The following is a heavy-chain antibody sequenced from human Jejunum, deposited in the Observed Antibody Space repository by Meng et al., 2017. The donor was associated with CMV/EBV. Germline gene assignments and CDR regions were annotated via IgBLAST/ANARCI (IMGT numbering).Heavy chain of an antibody. J-gene: IGHJ4*02. Sequence: FYWGWVRQPPGKVLEWVGTRYSSGTTYYNPSLKSRVTISVDTSKNQLSLRLTSVTAADTAVYYCARVGIAVVPAALHWIYYFDQWGQGTLVTVSS. CDR1: FY. V-gene: IGHV4-39*07. CDR3: ARVGIAVVPAALHWIYYFDQ. D-gene: IGHD2-2*01. CDR2: RYSSGTT.